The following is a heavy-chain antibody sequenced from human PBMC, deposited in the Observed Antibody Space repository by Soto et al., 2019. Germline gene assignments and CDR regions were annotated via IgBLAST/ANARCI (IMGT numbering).Heavy chain of an antibody. CDR1: GYTFTSYG. J-gene: IGHJ6*02. CDR3: ARDGMMVVAATQDYYYGMDV. Sequence: RASVKVSCKASGYTFTSYGISWVRQAPGQGLEWMGWISAYNGNTNYAQKLQGRVTMTTDTSTSTAYMELRSLRSDDTAVYYCARDGMMVVAATQDYYYGMDVWGQGTTVTVSS. V-gene: IGHV1-18*04. D-gene: IGHD2-15*01. CDR2: ISAYNGNT.